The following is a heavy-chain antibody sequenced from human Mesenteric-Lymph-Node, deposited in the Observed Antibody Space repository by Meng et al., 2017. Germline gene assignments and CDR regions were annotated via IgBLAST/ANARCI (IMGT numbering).Heavy chain of an antibody. CDR3: ARGQGKSRFDP. Sequence: GESLKISCAASGFTFSSYWMHWVRQAPGKGLVWVSRINSDGSSTSYADSVKGRFTISRDNAKNSLYLQMNSLRAEDTAVYYCARGQGKSRFDPWGQGTLVTVSS. CDR1: GFTFSSYW. J-gene: IGHJ5*02. CDR2: INSDGSST. V-gene: IGHV3-74*01.